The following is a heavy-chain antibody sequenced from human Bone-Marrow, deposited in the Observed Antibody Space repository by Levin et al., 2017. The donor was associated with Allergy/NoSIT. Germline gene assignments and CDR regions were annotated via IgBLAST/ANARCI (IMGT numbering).Heavy chain of an antibody. V-gene: IGHV3-21*01. CDR1: GFTFSSYS. Sequence: GESLKISCAASGFTFSSYSMNWVRQAPGKGLEWVSSISSSSSYIYYADSVKGRFTISRDNAKNSLYLQMNSLRAEDTAVYYCARSVRQQLVGAHDYWGQGTLVTVSS. D-gene: IGHD6-13*01. J-gene: IGHJ4*02. CDR2: ISSSSSYI. CDR3: ARSVRQQLVGAHDY.